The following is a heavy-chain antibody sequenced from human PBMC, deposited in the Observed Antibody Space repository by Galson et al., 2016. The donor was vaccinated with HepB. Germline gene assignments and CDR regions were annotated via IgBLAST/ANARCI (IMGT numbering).Heavy chain of an antibody. Sequence: PALVKPTQTLTLTCTVSGFSLSTSGMCVSWIRQPPGKALEWLALIDWDEDKYYSTSLKTRLTISKDTSKNQVVLAMTNMDPVDTATYYCARMKNYYYGMDVWGQGTTVTVSS. J-gene: IGHJ6*02. CDR3: ARMKNYYYGMDV. CDR2: IDWDEDK. V-gene: IGHV2-70*01. CDR1: GFSLSTSGMC.